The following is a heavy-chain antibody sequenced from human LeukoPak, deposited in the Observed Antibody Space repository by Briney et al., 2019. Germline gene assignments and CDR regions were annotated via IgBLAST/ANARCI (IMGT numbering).Heavy chain of an antibody. CDR3: ARDERYSDADHHYPDLGY. J-gene: IGHJ4*02. V-gene: IGHV1-2*02. CDR2: INPNGGAT. D-gene: IGHD3-16*01. CDR1: GYIFTGYY. Sequence: EASVKVSCKASGYIFTGYYLFWVRQAPGQGLEWMGWINPNGGATRYAQKFQGRVTLTCDTFIRTTYMELSSLTSDDTAVYYCARDERYSDADHHYPDLGYWGQGTLVTVSS.